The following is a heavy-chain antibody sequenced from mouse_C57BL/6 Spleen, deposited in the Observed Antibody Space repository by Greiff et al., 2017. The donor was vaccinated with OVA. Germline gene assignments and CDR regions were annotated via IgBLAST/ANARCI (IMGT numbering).Heavy chain of an antibody. CDR3: ARDDGYSWFAY. CDR2: SRNKANDYTT. Sequence: EVKLVESGGGLVQSGRSLRLSCATSGFTFSDFYMEWVRQAPGKGLEWIAASRNKANDYTTEYSASVKGRFIVSRDTSQSILYLQMNALRAEDTAIYYCARDDGYSWFAYWGQGTLVTVSA. J-gene: IGHJ3*01. D-gene: IGHD2-3*01. CDR1: GFTFSDFY. V-gene: IGHV7-1*01.